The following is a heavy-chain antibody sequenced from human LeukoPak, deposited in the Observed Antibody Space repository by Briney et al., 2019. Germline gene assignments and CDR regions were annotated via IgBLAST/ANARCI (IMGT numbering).Heavy chain of an antibody. D-gene: IGHD4-23*01. CDR2: ISSSNNYI. CDR1: GLTSRTYS. V-gene: IGHV3-21*06. J-gene: IGHJ4*02. Sequence: GGSLRLSCAASGLTSRTYSMNWVRQAPGKGLEWVSSISSSNNYIYYADSVKGRFTISRDNAKNSLYLQMNSLRAEDTAVYYCARGRWELDYWGQGTLVTVSS. CDR3: ARGRWELDY.